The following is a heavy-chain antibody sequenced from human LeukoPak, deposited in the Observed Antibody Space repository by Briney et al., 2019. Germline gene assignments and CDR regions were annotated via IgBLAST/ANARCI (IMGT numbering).Heavy chain of an antibody. V-gene: IGHV3-7*03. D-gene: IGHD3-22*01. CDR1: GFTFSRHY. J-gene: IGHJ4*02. CDR2: IKQDSSAK. CDR3: VRRSYDNSAYYYDH. Sequence: GGSLRLSCVASGFTFSRHYMSWVRQAPGKGLEWVADIKQDSSAKAYVHSVKGRFTVTRDKAKNSMSLQLNSLRAEDTAIYYCVRRSYDNSAYYYDHWGQGTLVTVSS.